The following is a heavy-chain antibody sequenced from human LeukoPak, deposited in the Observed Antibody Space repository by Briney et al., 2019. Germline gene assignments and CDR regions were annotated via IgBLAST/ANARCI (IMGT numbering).Heavy chain of an antibody. D-gene: IGHD2-8*01. V-gene: IGHV4-39*01. CDR2: IYYSGST. CDR3: ARRPTNIVLITGGEFDP. Sequence: KPSETLSLTCTVSGGSISSSSYYWGWIRQPPGKGLEWIGSIYYSGSTYYNPSLKSRVTISVDTSKNQFSLKLSSVTAADTAVYYCARRPTNIVLITGGEFDPWGQGTLVTVSS. J-gene: IGHJ5*02. CDR1: GGSISSSSYY.